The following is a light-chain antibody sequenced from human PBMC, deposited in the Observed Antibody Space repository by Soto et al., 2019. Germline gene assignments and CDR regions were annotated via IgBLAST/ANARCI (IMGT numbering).Light chain of an antibody. V-gene: IGKV3-20*01. J-gene: IGKJ1*01. CDR2: GAS. CDR3: QQYGSSPHT. Sequence: ETVLTQSPGTLSLSPGERATLSCRASQSVSSSYLAWYQQKPGQAPRLLIYGASSRATGIPDRFSGSGSGTDFTLTISRLEPEDFAVYYCQQYGSSPHTFGQGTKVDI. CDR1: QSVSSSY.